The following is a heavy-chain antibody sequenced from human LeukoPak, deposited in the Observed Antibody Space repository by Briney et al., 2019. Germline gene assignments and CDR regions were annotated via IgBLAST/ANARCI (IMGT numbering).Heavy chain of an antibody. CDR2: INPNSGGT. J-gene: IGHJ3*02. D-gene: IGHD3-22*01. Sequence: ASVKDSCKASGYTFTGYDMHWVRQAPGQGLEWMGWINPNSGGTNYAQKFQGRVTMTRDTSISTAYMELSRLRSDDTAVYCRAREMGRVVVITEFDAFDIWGQGTMLTVSS. CDR1: GYTFTGYD. V-gene: IGHV1-2*02. CDR3: AREMGRVVVITEFDAFDI.